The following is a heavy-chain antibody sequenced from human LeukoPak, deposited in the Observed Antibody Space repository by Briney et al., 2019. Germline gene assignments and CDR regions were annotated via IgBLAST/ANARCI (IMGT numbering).Heavy chain of an antibody. CDR3: ARDPGWYCSSTSCFSYWYFDL. J-gene: IGHJ2*01. Sequence: SETLSLTCTVSGGSISSYYWSWIRQPPGKGLEWIGYIYYSGSTNYNPSLKSRVTISVDTSKNQFSLKLSSVTAADTAVYYCARDPGWYCSSTSCFSYWYFDLWGRGTLSLSPQ. D-gene: IGHD2-2*01. V-gene: IGHV4-59*01. CDR2: IYYSGST. CDR1: GGSISSYY.